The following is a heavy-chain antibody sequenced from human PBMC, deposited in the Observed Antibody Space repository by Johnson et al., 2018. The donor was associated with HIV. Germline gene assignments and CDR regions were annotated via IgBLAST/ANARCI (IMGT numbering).Heavy chain of an antibody. CDR1: GFTFSSYG. V-gene: IGHV3-30*02. Sequence: QVQLVESGGGVVQPGGSLRLSCAASGFTFSSYGMNWVRQAPGKGLEWVAFIRYDEADKYYAASVKGRFTISRDNSKNTVYLQMSGLRVEDTAVYCCAKGLYYGGSGDYAFDMWGQGTMVTVSS. CDR2: IRYDEADK. J-gene: IGHJ3*02. CDR3: AKGLYYGGSGDYAFDM. D-gene: IGHD2-21*01.